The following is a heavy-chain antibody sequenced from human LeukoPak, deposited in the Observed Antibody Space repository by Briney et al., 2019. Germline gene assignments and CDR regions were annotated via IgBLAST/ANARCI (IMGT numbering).Heavy chain of an antibody. CDR1: GYTFTSYD. CDR3: ARVLSIAAAGRLGY. V-gene: IGHV1-8*01. D-gene: IGHD6-13*01. CDR2: MNPNSGNT. J-gene: IGHJ4*02. Sequence: ASVKVSCKASGYTFTSYDINCVRQATGQGLEWMGWMNPNSGNTGYAQKFQGRVTMTRNTSISTAYMELSSLRSEDTAVYYCARVLSIAAAGRLGYWGQGTLVTVSS.